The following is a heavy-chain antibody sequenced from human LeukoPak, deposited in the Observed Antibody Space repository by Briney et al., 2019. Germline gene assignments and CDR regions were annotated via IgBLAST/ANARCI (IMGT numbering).Heavy chain of an antibody. V-gene: IGHV3-23*01. CDR2: ISGSGGST. Sequence: GGSLRLSCAASGFTFSSYAMSWVRQAPGKGLEWVSAISGSGGSTHYADSVKGRFTISRDNAKNSLYLQMNSLRAEDTAVYYCARVDCSSISCPLDYWGQGTLVTVSS. D-gene: IGHD2-2*01. CDR1: GFTFSSYA. J-gene: IGHJ4*02. CDR3: ARVDCSSISCPLDY.